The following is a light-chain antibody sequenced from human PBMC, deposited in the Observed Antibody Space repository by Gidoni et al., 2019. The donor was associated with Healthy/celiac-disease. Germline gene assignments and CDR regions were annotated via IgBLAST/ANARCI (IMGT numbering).Light chain of an antibody. V-gene: IGLV1-40*01. CDR1: SSNIGAGSD. J-gene: IGLJ2*01. Sequence: QSVLTQPPSVSVAPGPRVTISCTGSSSNIGAGSDVHWYQQLPGTAPKLILYGNSNRPSGVPDRFPGSKSGTSASLAITGLQAEDEADYYCQSYDSSLSGSGVFGGGTKLTVL. CDR2: GNS. CDR3: QSYDSSLSGSGV.